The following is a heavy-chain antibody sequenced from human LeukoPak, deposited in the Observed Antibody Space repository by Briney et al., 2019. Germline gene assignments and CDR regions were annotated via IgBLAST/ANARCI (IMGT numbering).Heavy chain of an antibody. CDR2: IYYSGGT. CDR1: GGSVSSTSYY. D-gene: IGHD3-10*01. J-gene: IGHJ4*02. V-gene: IGHV4-39*01. Sequence: NPSETLSLTCTVSGGSVSSTSYYWGWIRQPPGEGLEWIGSIYYSGGTYYNPSLKSRVTISVDTSKNQYSLKLSSVTAADTAVYYCARPRSSNYYGSGSYLYFDYWGQGTLVTVSS. CDR3: ARPRSSNYYGSGSYLYFDY.